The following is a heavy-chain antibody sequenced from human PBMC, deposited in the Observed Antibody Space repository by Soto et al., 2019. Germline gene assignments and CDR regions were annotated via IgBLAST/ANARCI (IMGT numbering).Heavy chain of an antibody. CDR2: INPKSGGT. Sequence: ASVKVSCKAPGYSFTDYHIHWVRQAPGQGLEWLGRINPKSGGTSTAQKFQGWVTMTTDTSISTASMELTRLTSDDTAIYYCARGDSTDCSNGVCSFFYNHDTDVWGQGTTVTVSS. D-gene: IGHD2-8*01. J-gene: IGHJ6*02. CDR3: ARGDSTDCSNGVCSFFYNHDTDV. V-gene: IGHV1-2*04. CDR1: GYSFTDYH.